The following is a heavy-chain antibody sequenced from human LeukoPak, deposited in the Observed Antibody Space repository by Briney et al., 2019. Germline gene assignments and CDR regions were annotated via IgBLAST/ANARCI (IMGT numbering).Heavy chain of an antibody. CDR3: ARASAYGSGGYYLHAFDI. V-gene: IGHV4-59*01. CDR1: GGSISGYY. J-gene: IGHJ3*02. Sequence: SETLSLTCTVSGGSISGYYWSWIRQPPGKGLEWIGYIDYSGNTNYNPSLKSRVTISVDTSKNQFPLKLSSVTAADTAVYYCARASAYGSGGYYLHAFDIWGQGTVVTVSS. D-gene: IGHD3-22*01. CDR2: IDYSGNT.